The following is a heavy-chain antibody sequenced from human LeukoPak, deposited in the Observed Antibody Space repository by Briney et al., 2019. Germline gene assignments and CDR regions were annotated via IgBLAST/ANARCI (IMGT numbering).Heavy chain of an antibody. CDR2: ITPIFGTA. D-gene: IGHD2-21*01. Sequence: ASVKVSCKASGGTFSSYAISWVRQAPGQGLEWMGGITPIFGTANYAQRFQGRVTMTTDTSTSTAYMELRSLRSDDTAVYYCARLCSIRWCLHDWFDPWGQGTLVTVSS. V-gene: IGHV1-69*05. CDR1: GGTFSSYA. CDR3: ARLCSIRWCLHDWFDP. J-gene: IGHJ5*02.